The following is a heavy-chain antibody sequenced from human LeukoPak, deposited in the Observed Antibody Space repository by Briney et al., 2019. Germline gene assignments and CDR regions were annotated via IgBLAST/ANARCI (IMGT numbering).Heavy chain of an antibody. Sequence: SETLSLTCTVSGGSINIYYWSWIRQPAGKGLEWIGRIYTSGSTSYNPSLKTRVTMSVDTSKNQFSLKLSSVTAADTAVYYCARGDSGSYSRFDYYYYMDVWGKGTTVTISS. V-gene: IGHV4-4*07. CDR2: IYTSGST. CDR3: ARGDSGSYSRFDYYYYMDV. D-gene: IGHD1-26*01. J-gene: IGHJ6*03. CDR1: GGSINIYY.